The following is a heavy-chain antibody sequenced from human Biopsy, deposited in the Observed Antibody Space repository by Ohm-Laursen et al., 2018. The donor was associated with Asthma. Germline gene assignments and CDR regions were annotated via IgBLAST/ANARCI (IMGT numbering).Heavy chain of an antibody. CDR3: ARKAGSCISRTCYSLDF. D-gene: IGHD2-2*01. V-gene: IGHV1-69*01. J-gene: IGHJ4*02. Sequence: GSSVKVSCKSLGGTFNTYVIGWVRQAPGQGLEWMGGINSVFGTTTYPQKFQDRVTIAADDSTSTVYMESSSLRSEDTAVYYCARKAGSCISRTCYSLDFWGQGTLVTVSS. CDR2: INSVFGTT. CDR1: GGTFNTYV.